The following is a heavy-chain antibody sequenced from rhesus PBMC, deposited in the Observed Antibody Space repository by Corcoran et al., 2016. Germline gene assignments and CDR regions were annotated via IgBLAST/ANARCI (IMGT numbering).Heavy chain of an antibody. D-gene: IGHD6-25*01. CDR2: IYGGSGST. V-gene: IGHV4-147*01. CDR3: ARSGRQLAKFDY. CDR1: GGSISSTY. Sequence: QVQLQESGPGLVKPSETLSLTCAVSGGSISSTYWSWLRSSPGKGLEWIGYIYGGSGSTSYNPSLKSRVTMSTDTSKNQFSLKLSSVTAADTAVYYCARSGRQLAKFDYWGQGVLVTVSS. J-gene: IGHJ4*01.